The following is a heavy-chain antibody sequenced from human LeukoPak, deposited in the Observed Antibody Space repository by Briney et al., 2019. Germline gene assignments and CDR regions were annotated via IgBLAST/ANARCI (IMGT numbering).Heavy chain of an antibody. CDR2: IYYSGRT. J-gene: IGHJ4*02. CDR1: GDSVSRSDSY. Sequence: SETPSLTCSVSGDSVSRSDSYWDWIRQPPGKGLEWIGTIYYSGRTYYSPSLKSRVTMSVDPSNNQFSLNLSSVTAADTAVYYCARPKMEGGSYDFDYWGQGTLVTVSS. CDR3: ARPKMEGGSYDFDY. V-gene: IGHV4-39*01. D-gene: IGHD1-26*01.